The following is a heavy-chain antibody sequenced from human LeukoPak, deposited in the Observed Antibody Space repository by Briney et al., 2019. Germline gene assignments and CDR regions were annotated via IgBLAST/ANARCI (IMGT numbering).Heavy chain of an antibody. J-gene: IGHJ4*02. D-gene: IGHD3-10*01. V-gene: IGHV3-23*01. Sequence: GGSLRLSCAASGFIFSSYAMSWVRQAPGKGLEWVSAISGSGGSTYYADSVKGRFTISRDNSKNTLYLQMNSLRAEDTAVYYCASDGSGSYLTDYYFDYWGQGTLVTVSS. CDR2: ISGSGGST. CDR3: ASDGSGSYLTDYYFDY. CDR1: GFIFSSYA.